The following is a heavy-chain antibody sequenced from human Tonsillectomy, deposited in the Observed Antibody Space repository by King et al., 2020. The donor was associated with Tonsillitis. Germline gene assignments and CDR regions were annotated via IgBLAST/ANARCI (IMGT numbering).Heavy chain of an antibody. CDR3: ARDWLRRTQQVVGGLDWWGEATLASASAASPKGPFVSSLAPCSTRTSESTAALGCLVKDYFPH. J-gene: IGHJ1*01. CDR1: GFTFSSYW. V-gene: IGHV3-7*01. Sequence: VQLVESGGGLVQPGGSLRLSCAASGFTFSSYWMSWVRQAPGKGLEWVANIKEDGSEKYYVDSVKGRFTISRDNAKNSLYLQMNSLRAEDTAVYYCARDWLRRTQQVVGGLDWWGEATLASASAASPKGPFVSSLAPCSTRTSESTAALGCLVKDYFPH. D-gene: IGHD3/OR15-3a*01. CDR2: IKEDGSEK.